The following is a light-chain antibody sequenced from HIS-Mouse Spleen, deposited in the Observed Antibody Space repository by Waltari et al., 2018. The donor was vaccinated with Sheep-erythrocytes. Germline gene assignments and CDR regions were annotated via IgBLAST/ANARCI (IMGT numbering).Light chain of an antibody. CDR3: CSYAGSYTFVV. Sequence: LTQPASVSGSPGQSITISCTGTSSDVGSYNLVSWYQQHPGKAPKLMIYDVSKRPSGVPDRFSGSKSGNTASLTISGLQAEDEADYYCCSYAGSYTFVVFGGGTKLTVL. CDR1: SSDVGSYNL. V-gene: IGLV2-11*01. CDR2: DVS. J-gene: IGLJ2*01.